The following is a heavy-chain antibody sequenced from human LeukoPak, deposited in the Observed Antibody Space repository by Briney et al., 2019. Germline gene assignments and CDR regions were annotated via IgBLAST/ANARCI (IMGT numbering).Heavy chain of an antibody. CDR1: GGSISSSSYY. CDR3: ARGLSMIVVVVHDWYFDL. V-gene: IGHV4-39*01. J-gene: IGHJ2*01. D-gene: IGHD3-22*01. CDR2: IYYSRST. Sequence: SETLSLTCTVSGGSISSSSYYWGWIRQPPGKGLEWIGNIYYSRSTHYSPSLKSRVTISVDTSKNQFSLKLSSVAAADTAVYYCARGLSMIVVVVHDWYFDLWGRGTLVTVSS.